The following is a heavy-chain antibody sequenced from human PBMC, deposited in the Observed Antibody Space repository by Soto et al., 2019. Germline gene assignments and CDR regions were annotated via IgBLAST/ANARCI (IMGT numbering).Heavy chain of an antibody. Sequence: TLSLTCTVSGGSVSSGSYYWSWIRQPPGKGLEWIGYIYYSGSTNYNPSLKSRVTISVDTSKNQFSLKLSSVTAADTAVYYCARASGRHYYYGMDVWGQGTTVTVS. CDR3: ARASGRHYYYGMDV. CDR1: GGSVSSGSYY. V-gene: IGHV4-61*01. CDR2: IYYSGST. D-gene: IGHD3-10*01. J-gene: IGHJ6*02.